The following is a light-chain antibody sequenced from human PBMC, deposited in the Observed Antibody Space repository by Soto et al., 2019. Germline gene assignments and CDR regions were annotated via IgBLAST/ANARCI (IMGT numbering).Light chain of an antibody. CDR3: MQGTHWPWT. CDR2: EVS. CDR1: QSLIHSDGNTY. J-gene: IGKJ1*01. V-gene: IGKV2-30*02. Sequence: DVVMTQSPLSLPVTLGQPASISCRSSQSLIHSDGNTYLSWFQQRPGQSPRRLIYEVSDPDSGVPDRFSGSGAGTDFTLKISRVEAEDVGVYYCMQGTHWPWTFGQGTDVEIK.